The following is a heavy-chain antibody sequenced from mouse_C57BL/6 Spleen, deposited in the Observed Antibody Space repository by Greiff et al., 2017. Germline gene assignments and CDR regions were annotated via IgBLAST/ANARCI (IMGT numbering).Heavy chain of an antibody. V-gene: IGHV1-52*01. D-gene: IGHD1-1*01. Sequence: QVQLQQPGAELVRPGSSVKLSCKASGYTFTSYWMHWVKQRPIQGLEWIGNIDPSDSETHYNQKFKDKATLTVDKSSSTAYMQLSSLTSEDSAVYYCARGGSSYRPWFAYWGQGTLGTVSA. J-gene: IGHJ3*01. CDR2: IDPSDSET. CDR3: ARGGSSYRPWFAY. CDR1: GYTFTSYW.